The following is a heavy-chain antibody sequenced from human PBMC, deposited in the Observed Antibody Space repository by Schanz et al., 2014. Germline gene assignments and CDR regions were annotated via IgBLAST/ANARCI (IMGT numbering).Heavy chain of an antibody. J-gene: IGHJ5*02. CDR3: ARPALWFGDNCFDP. V-gene: IGHV3-11*04. CDR2: ISSGGTTT. CDR1: GFIFSDYY. Sequence: QVQLVESGGGLVKPGGSLRLSCAASGFIFSDYYMAWIRQAPGKGPEYVSYISSGGTTTYHSDSVKGRFTISRDSAENSLYLQMNSLRAEDTAVYYCARPALWFGDNCFDPWGQGTLVTVAS. D-gene: IGHD3-10*01.